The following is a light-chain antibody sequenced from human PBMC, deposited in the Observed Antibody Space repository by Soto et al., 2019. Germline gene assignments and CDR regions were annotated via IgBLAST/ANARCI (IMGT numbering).Light chain of an antibody. CDR3: QQRSNSPLT. Sequence: DIELTQSPSTLSLSPGDRATLSCRASQSVSSYLTWYQQKPGQAPRLLIYDASTRPTGIPARFSGSGSGTDFTLTISSLEPEDFAVYYCQQRSNSPLTFGEGTQVE. V-gene: IGKV3-11*01. CDR2: DAS. CDR1: QSVSSY. J-gene: IGKJ4*01.